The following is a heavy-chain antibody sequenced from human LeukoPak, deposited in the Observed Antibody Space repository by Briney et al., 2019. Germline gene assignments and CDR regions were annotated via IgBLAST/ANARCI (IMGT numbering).Heavy chain of an antibody. Sequence: ASVKVSCKASGYTFTSYGISWVRQAPGQGLEWMGWISAYNGNTNYAQKLQGRVTMTTDTSTSTAYMELRSLRSDDTAVYYCARTADKYSSSWYYFDYWGQGTLVTVSS. CDR2: ISAYNGNT. CDR1: GYTFTSYG. D-gene: IGHD6-13*01. CDR3: ARTADKYSSSWYYFDY. V-gene: IGHV1-18*01. J-gene: IGHJ4*02.